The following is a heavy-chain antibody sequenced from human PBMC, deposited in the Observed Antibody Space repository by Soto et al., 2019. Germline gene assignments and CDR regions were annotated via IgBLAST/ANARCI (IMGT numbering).Heavy chain of an antibody. V-gene: IGHV3-33*01. J-gene: IGHJ4*02. Sequence: QVQLVESGGGVVQPGRSLRLSCAASGFTFNNYGMHWVRQAPGKGLEWVAIIWYDGSNKYYADSVKGRFTISRDNSKNTLYLQMNSLRAEDTAVYYCAGSGSDRWFDYWGQGTLVTVSS. CDR3: AGSGSDRWFDY. CDR1: GFTFNNYG. D-gene: IGHD3-10*01. CDR2: IWYDGSNK.